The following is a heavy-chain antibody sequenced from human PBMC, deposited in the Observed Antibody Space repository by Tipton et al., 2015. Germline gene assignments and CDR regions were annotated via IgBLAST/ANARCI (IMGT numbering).Heavy chain of an antibody. J-gene: IGHJ4*02. V-gene: IGHV4-4*02. CDR1: GGSISSSNW. D-gene: IGHD2-21*01. CDR2: IYQSGNT. CDR3: ARRCGGDCYWGYYFDY. Sequence: SLRLSCAVSGGSISSSNWWTWVRQPPGKGLEWIGEIYQSGNTNYNPSLKSRVTISADKSKNQFSLKLKSVTAADTAVYYCARRCGGDCYWGYYFDYWGQGALVTVSS.